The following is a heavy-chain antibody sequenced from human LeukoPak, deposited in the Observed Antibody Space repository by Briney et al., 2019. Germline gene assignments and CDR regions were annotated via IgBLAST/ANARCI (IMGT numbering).Heavy chain of an antibody. V-gene: IGHV4-59*11. D-gene: IGHD4-17*01. CDR2: ISYSGST. Sequence: PSETLSLTCTVSGDSFTTHYWTWIRQPPGKGLEWIGYISYSGSTNYNPSLKSRVTISVDTSKKQFSLKLSSVTAADTAVYYCARDPTTVTEGFDLWGQGTLVTVSS. CDR3: ARDPTTVTEGFDL. J-gene: IGHJ3*01. CDR1: GDSFTTHY.